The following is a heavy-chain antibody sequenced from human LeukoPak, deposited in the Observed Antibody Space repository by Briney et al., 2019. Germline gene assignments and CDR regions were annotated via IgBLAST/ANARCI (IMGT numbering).Heavy chain of an antibody. CDR3: ARDSDADYDFWSGYLSDYYYGMDV. CDR2: IKQGGSEK. V-gene: IGHV3-7*01. D-gene: IGHD3-3*01. CDR1: GFTFSSYW. J-gene: IGHJ6*02. Sequence: PGGSLRLSCAASGFTFSSYWMSWVRQAPGKGLEWVANIKQGGSEKYYVDSVKGRFTISRDNAKNSLYLQMNSLRAEDTAVYYCARDSDADYDFWSGYLSDYYYGMDVWGQGTTVTVSS.